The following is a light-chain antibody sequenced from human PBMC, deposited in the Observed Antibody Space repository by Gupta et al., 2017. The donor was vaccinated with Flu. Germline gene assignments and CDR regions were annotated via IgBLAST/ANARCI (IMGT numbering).Light chain of an antibody. V-gene: IGLV2-14*01. J-gene: IGLJ2*01. CDR2: EVS. Sequence: QSALTQPASVSGSLGQSITISCTGSSSDVGDYDYVSWYQRHPGKAPKLMIYEVSNRPSGVSNRFSGSKSGNTASLTISGLQAEDEADYYCSSYTSTTTSVLFGGGTKLTVL. CDR1: SSDVGDYDY. CDR3: SSYTSTTTSVL.